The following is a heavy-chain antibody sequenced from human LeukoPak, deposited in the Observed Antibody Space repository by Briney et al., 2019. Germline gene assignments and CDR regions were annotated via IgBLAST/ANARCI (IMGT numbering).Heavy chain of an antibody. D-gene: IGHD5-24*01. V-gene: IGHV1-69*04. J-gene: IGHJ6*02. CDR2: IIPILGIA. Sequence: ASVKVSCKASGGTFSSYAISWVRQAPGQGLGWMGRIIPILGIANYAQKFQGRVTITADKSTSTAYMELSSLRSEDTAVYYCARDYLVATRDYYYYYGMDVWGQGTTVTVSS. CDR1: GGTFSSYA. CDR3: ARDYLVATRDYYYYYGMDV.